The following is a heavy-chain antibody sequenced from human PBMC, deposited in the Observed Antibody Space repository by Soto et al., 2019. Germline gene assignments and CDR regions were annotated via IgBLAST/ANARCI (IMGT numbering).Heavy chain of an antibody. J-gene: IGHJ4*02. CDR3: TRDPPGTGIDY. V-gene: IGHV3-74*01. CDR1: GFTFSIYW. Sequence: GGSLRLSCAVSGFTFSIYWMHWVRQAPGKGLVWVSRIKPDGTSTSYADSVKGRFTISRDNARNTLYLQMISLRAEDTAVYYCTRDPPGTGIDYWGQGTLVTVSS. D-gene: IGHD1-1*01. CDR2: IKPDGTST.